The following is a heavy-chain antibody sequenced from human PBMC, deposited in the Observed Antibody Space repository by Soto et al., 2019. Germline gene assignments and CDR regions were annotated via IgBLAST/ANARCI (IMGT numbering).Heavy chain of an antibody. CDR1: GASVTSGGYF. CDR2: IHYSGTT. CDR3: ARDSGGDWSGYWFDP. V-gene: IGHV4-61*08. Sequence: QMQLQESGPGLVKPSETLSLTCTVSGASVTSGGYFWSWIRQPPGKGLEWIGYIHYSGTTKYNPSLKSRVTTSVDMSTNQFSLELRSVTAADTAVYYRARDSGGDWSGYWFDPWGQGTLVTVSS. D-gene: IGHD3-3*01. J-gene: IGHJ5*02.